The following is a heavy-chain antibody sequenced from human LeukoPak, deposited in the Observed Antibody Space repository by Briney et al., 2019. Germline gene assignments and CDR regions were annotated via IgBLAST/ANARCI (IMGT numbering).Heavy chain of an antibody. CDR3: ARGVNYDILTGYYPFDD. CDR1: GFSFSRYW. J-gene: IGHJ4*02. D-gene: IGHD3-9*01. V-gene: IGHV3-7*01. CDR2: IKQDGSEK. Sequence: GGSLRLSCAASGFSFSRYWMSWVRQAPGKGLEWLANIKQDGSEKYYVDSVKGRFTISRDNAKNSLHLQMDGLRAEDTAVYYCARGVNYDILTGYYPFDDWGQGTLVTVSS.